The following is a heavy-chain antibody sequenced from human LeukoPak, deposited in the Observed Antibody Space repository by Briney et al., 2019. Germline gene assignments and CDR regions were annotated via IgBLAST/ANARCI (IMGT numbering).Heavy chain of an antibody. CDR1: GYTFTSYG. V-gene: IGHV1-18*01. J-gene: IGHJ3*02. Sequence: ASVKVSCKASGYTFTSYGISWVRQAPGQGLEWMGWISAYNGNTNYAQKLQGRVTMTTDTSTSTAYMELRSLRSDDTAVYYCARPLNYDSSGRGAFDIWGQGTMVTVSS. CDR3: ARPLNYDSSGRGAFDI. CDR2: ISAYNGNT. D-gene: IGHD3-22*01.